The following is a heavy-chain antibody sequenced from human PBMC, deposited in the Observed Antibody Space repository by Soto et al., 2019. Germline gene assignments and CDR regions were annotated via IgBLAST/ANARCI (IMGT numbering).Heavy chain of an antibody. Sequence: QLQLTQSGGEARKPGASVRVSCAASGYKFSTYAISWLRQAPGQGLEWMGLITPNSGYTNYAQRFQGRLILTTDIPSSTAYMELTSLRYDDTAIYHCATSYDTGFDPWGQGTLVSVS. V-gene: IGHV1-18*01. J-gene: IGHJ5*02. CDR1: GYKFSTYA. CDR3: ATSYDTGFDP. CDR2: ITPNSGYT. D-gene: IGHD3-9*01.